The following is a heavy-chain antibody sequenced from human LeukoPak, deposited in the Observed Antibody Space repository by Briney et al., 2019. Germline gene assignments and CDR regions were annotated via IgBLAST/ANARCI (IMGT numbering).Heavy chain of an antibody. CDR3: ARDAPIEDIVVVVAATQDAFDI. Sequence: GASVKVSCKASGYTFTSYAMNWVQQAPGQGLEWMGWINTNTGNPTYAQGFTGRFVFSLDTSVSTAYLQISSLKAEDTAVYYCARDAPIEDIVVVVAATQDAFDIWGQGTMVTVSS. D-gene: IGHD2-15*01. CDR2: INTNTGNP. J-gene: IGHJ3*02. V-gene: IGHV7-4-1*02. CDR1: GYTFTSYA.